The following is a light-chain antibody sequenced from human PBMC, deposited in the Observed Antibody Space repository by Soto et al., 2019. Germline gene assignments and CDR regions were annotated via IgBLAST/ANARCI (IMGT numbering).Light chain of an antibody. Sequence: DIQMTQSPSTLSASVGDRVTITCRASQTISSWLAWYQQKPGEAPKLLIYKASTLKSGVPSRFSGSGSGTEFTLTISSLQPDDFATYSCQQYYTYSRTFGQVTKVDIK. V-gene: IGKV1-5*03. J-gene: IGKJ1*01. CDR3: QQYYTYSRT. CDR2: KAS. CDR1: QTISSW.